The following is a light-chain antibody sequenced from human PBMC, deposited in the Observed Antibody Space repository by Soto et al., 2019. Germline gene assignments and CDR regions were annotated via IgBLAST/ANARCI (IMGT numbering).Light chain of an antibody. V-gene: IGKV1-39*01. Sequence: DIQMTPSPTSLSASVGDRVTITCRASQDINSYLNWYQHKPGKSPKLLIYAASSLQSGVPSRFSGSESGTDFTLTINSLQPDDSAIYYCQQTYTTRALTFGGGTKVDIK. CDR3: QQTYTTRALT. CDR2: AAS. CDR1: QDINSY. J-gene: IGKJ4*01.